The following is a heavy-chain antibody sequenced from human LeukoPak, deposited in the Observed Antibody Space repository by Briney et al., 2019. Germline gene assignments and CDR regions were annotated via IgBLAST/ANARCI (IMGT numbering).Heavy chain of an antibody. D-gene: IGHD5-24*01. CDR3: ARANVEMATTSDY. Sequence: GESLKITCKGSGYSFTKYWIGWVRQMPGKGLEWMGIIYPGDSDTRYSPSSQGQVTISADKSISTAYLQWSSLKASDTAMYYCARANVEMATTSDYWGQGTLVTVSS. V-gene: IGHV5-51*03. CDR2: IYPGDSDT. CDR1: GYSFTKYW. J-gene: IGHJ4*02.